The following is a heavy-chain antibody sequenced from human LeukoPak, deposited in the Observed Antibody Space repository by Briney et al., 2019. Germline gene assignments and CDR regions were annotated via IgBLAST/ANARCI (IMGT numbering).Heavy chain of an antibody. CDR2: ISAYNGNT. CDR1: GYTFTSYG. CDR3: ATHPYGSGSYFSSSYYMDV. V-gene: IGHV1-18*01. J-gene: IGHJ6*03. D-gene: IGHD3-10*01. Sequence: ASVKVSCKASGYTFTSYGISWVRQAPGQGLEWMGWISAYNGNTNYAQKLQGRVTMTTDTSTSTAYMELRSLRSDDTAVYYCATHPYGSGSYFSSSYYMDVWGKGTTVTVSS.